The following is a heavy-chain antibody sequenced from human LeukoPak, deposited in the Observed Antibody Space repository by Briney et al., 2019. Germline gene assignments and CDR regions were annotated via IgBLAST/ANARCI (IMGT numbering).Heavy chain of an antibody. CDR1: GFTFGGHA. CDR3: ARGDDAFDI. J-gene: IGHJ3*02. Sequence: GRSLRLSCTASGFTFGGHAMSWVRQAPGKGLEWVSYISSSGSTIYYADSVKGRFTISRDNAKNSLYLQMNSLRAEDTAVYYCARGDDAFDIWGQGTMVTVSS. V-gene: IGHV3-48*03. CDR2: ISSSGSTI.